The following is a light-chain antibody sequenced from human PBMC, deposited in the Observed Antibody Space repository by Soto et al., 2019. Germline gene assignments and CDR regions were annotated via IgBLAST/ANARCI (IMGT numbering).Light chain of an antibody. CDR3: HQNYTLWT. CDR1: QSINNY. Sequence: DIQMTQSPSSLSASVGDRVTITCRASQSINNYLNWYQQKPGKAPKVLIYGASNLQSGVPSRFSGSGSGTYFTLTISSLQPEDFATYYCHQNYTLWTFGQGTKVDIK. V-gene: IGKV1-39*01. CDR2: GAS. J-gene: IGKJ1*01.